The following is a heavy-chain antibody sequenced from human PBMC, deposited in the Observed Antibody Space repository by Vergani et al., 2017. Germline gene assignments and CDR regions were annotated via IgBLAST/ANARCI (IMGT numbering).Heavy chain of an antibody. D-gene: IGHD4-17*01. J-gene: IGHJ4*02. Sequence: QVQLQESGPGLVKPSQTLSLTCTVSGGSISSGSYYWSWIGQPAGKGLEGTGRIYTRGSTNYNPSLKSRVTISVDTSKNQFSLKLSSVTAADTAVYYCASHTTVTTISSWGQGTLVTVSA. V-gene: IGHV4-61*02. CDR1: GGSISSGSYY. CDR3: ASHTTVTTISS. CDR2: IYTRGST.